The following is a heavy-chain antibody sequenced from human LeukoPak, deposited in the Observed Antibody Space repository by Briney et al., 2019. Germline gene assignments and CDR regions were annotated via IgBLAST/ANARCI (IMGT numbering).Heavy chain of an antibody. V-gene: IGHV3-53*01. D-gene: IGHD1-26*01. Sequence: GGSLRLSCAASGFTVSRNYMSWVREARGTGLEWVSVIYSGGSTYYGDSVEGRFTISRDNSKNTLYLQMNSLRAEDTAVYYCARLVGAIYWGQGTLVTVSS. CDR1: GFTVSRNY. CDR3: ARLVGAIY. J-gene: IGHJ4*02. CDR2: IYSGGST.